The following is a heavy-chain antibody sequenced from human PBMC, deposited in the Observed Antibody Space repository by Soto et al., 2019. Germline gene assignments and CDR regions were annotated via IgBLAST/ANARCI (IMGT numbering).Heavy chain of an antibody. CDR1: GYTFTSYG. D-gene: IGHD2-21*01. V-gene: IGHV1-18*01. J-gene: IGHJ3*02. CDR2: ISAYNGNT. Sequence: ASVKVSCKASGYTFTSYGISWVRQAPGQGLEWMGWISAYNGNTKYAQKLQGRVTMTTDTSTSTANKKQRSLKSDDTAVNYCARDLGYGGDDAFDIWGQGTMVTV. CDR3: ARDLGYGGDDAFDI.